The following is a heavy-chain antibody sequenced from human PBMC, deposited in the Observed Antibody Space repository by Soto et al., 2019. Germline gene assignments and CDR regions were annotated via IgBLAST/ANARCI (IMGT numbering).Heavy chain of an antibody. CDR3: ARIRRDGDSYYYYYYGMDV. D-gene: IGHD4-17*01. J-gene: IGHJ6*02. Sequence: QVTLKGSGPVLVKPTETLTLTCTVSGFSLSNARMGVSWIRQPPGKALEWLPHIFSNDETSYSTSMNTRLTISKDTSKSQVVLTITNMEPVDTATYYCARIRRDGDSYYYYYYGMDVWGQGTTVTVSS. V-gene: IGHV2-26*01. CDR1: GFSLSNARMG. CDR2: IFSNDET.